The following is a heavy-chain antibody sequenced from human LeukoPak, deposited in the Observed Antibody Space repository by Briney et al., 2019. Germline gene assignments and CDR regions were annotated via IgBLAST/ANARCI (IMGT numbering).Heavy chain of an antibody. CDR1: GGSFSGYY. CDR3: ARVFYGSGRFDY. D-gene: IGHD3-10*01. Sequence: SETLSLTCAVYGGSFSGYYWSWTRQPPGKGLEWIGEINHSGSTNYNPSLKSRVTISVDTSKNQFSLKLSSVTAADTAVYYCARVFYGSGRFDYWGQGTLVTVSS. V-gene: IGHV4-34*01. CDR2: INHSGST. J-gene: IGHJ4*02.